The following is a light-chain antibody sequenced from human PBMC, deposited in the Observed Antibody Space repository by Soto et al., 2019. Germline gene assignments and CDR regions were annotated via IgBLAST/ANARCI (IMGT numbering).Light chain of an antibody. CDR2: GAS. Sequence: IVLTQAPGTLSLSPGERATLSCRASQSVSRYLTWYQQKPGQAPRLLIYGASNRATGIPDRFSGSGSGTDFTLTISRLEPEDFAVYYCQQYGSSGTFGQGTKVDIK. CDR1: QSVSRY. CDR3: QQYGSSGT. J-gene: IGKJ1*01. V-gene: IGKV3-20*01.